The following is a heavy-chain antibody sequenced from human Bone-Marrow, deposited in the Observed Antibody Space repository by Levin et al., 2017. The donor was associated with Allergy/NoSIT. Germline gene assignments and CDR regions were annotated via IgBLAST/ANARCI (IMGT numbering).Heavy chain of an antibody. Sequence: GESLKISCAASGFTFSNYGMHWVRQAPGKGLEWVAVIWFDGGNKHYADSVKGRVTISRDNSKNTLYLQMNSLRAEDTAVYFCAPVSRPHCSGANCYGPSDYWGQGSLVTVSS. J-gene: IGHJ4*02. V-gene: IGHV3-33*01. CDR1: GFTFSNYG. CDR3: APVSRPHCSGANCYGPSDY. D-gene: IGHD2-15*01. CDR2: IWFDGGNK.